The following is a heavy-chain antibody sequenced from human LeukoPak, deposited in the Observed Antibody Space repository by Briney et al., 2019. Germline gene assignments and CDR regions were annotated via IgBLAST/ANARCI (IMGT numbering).Heavy chain of an antibody. CDR3: ARDHEWELNYYYGMDV. D-gene: IGHD1-26*01. V-gene: IGHV3-30-3*01. Sequence: GRSLRLSCAASEFTFSSYAMHWVRQAPGKGLEWVAVISYDGSNKYYADSVKGRFTISRDNSKNTLYLQMNSLRAEDAAVYYCARDHEWELNYYYGMDVWGQGTTVTVSS. J-gene: IGHJ6*02. CDR1: EFTFSSYA. CDR2: ISYDGSNK.